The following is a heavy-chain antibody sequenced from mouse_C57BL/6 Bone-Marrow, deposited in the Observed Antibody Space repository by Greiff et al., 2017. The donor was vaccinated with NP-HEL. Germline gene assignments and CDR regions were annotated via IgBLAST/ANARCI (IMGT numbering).Heavy chain of an antibody. Sequence: ESGPGLVKPSQSLSLTCSVTGYSITSGYYWNWIRQFPGNKLEWMGYISYDGSNNYNPSLKNRISITRDTSKNQFFLKLNSVTTEDTATYYCATWLLRAYWGQGTTLTVSS. D-gene: IGHD2-3*01. CDR1: GYSITSGYY. J-gene: IGHJ2*01. CDR3: ATWLLRAY. CDR2: ISYDGSN. V-gene: IGHV3-6*01.